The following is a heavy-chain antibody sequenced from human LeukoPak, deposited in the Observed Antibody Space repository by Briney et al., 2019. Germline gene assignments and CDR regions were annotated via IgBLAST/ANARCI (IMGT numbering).Heavy chain of an antibody. CDR2: IYYSGST. J-gene: IGHJ6*04. CDR1: GGSVSSGSYY. Sequence: PSETLSLTCTVSGGSVSSGSYYWSWIRQPPGKGLEWIGYIYYSGSTNYNPSLKSRVTISVDTSKNQFSLKLSSVTAADTAVYYCAGGFLVVPAATDGMDVWGKGTTVTVSS. V-gene: IGHV4-61*01. CDR3: AGGFLVVPAATDGMDV. D-gene: IGHD2-2*01.